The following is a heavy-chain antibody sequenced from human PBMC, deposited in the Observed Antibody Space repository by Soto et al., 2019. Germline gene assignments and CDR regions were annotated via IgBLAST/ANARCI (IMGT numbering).Heavy chain of an antibody. Sequence: SETLSLTCLVSGGSINNSTYYWSWIRQPPGKGLEWIGYIYYSGSTNYNPSLKSRVTISVDTSKNQFSLKLSSVTAADTAVYYCARDLDDFWSGYHHNWFDPWGQGTLVTVSS. D-gene: IGHD3-3*01. CDR1: GGSINNSTYY. V-gene: IGHV4-61*01. CDR3: ARDLDDFWSGYHHNWFDP. CDR2: IYYSGST. J-gene: IGHJ5*02.